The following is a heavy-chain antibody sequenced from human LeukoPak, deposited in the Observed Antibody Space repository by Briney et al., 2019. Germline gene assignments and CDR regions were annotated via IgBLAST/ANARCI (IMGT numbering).Heavy chain of an antibody. CDR3: TKLEYYYDSGGYYLEDY. CDR1: GFTFSSYE. D-gene: IGHD3-22*01. Sequence: GGSLRLSCAASGFTFSSYEMNWVRQAPGKGLEWVSYISSSGSTIYYADSVKGRFTISRDNAKNSLYLQMNSLRAEDTALYYCTKLEYYYDSGGYYLEDYWGQGTLVTVSS. CDR2: ISSSGSTI. J-gene: IGHJ4*02. V-gene: IGHV3-48*03.